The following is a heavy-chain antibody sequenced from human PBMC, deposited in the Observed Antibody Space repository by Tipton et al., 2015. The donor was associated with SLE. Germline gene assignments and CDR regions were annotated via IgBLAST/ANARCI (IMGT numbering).Heavy chain of an antibody. CDR3: ARGMGRARVQGVIIKSFDY. J-gene: IGHJ4*02. CDR2: ISSSGSTI. CDR1: GFTFSSYE. V-gene: IGHV3-48*03. D-gene: IGHD3-10*01. Sequence: GSLRLSCAASGFTFSSYEMNWVRQAPGKGLEWVSYISSSGSTIYYADSVKGRFTISRDNAKNSLYLQMNSLRAEDTAVYYCARGMGRARVQGVIIKSFDYWGQGTLVTVSS.